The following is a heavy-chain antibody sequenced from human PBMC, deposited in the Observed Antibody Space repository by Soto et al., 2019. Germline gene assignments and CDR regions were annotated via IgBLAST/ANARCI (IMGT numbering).Heavy chain of an antibody. J-gene: IGHJ4*01. Sequence: QVLLQESGPGLLKPSQTLSLTCTVSGESLSGGVDYCSWIRQSSGGGLEWIGYVFHTGRTSYNPSLKSRVTISADTSKNQFSLRLTSLTAADTAVYYCATTTAGRGYFDPWGHGSPVTVSS. CDR2: VFHTGRT. D-gene: IGHD4-17*01. CDR3: ATTTAGRGYFDP. V-gene: IGHV4-31*03. CDR1: GESLSGGVDY.